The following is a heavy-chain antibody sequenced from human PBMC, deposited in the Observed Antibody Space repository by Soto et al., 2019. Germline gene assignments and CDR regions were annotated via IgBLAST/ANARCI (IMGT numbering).Heavy chain of an antibody. J-gene: IGHJ5*02. CDR2: IYDSGST. V-gene: IGHV4-59*02. Sequence: SETLSLTCTVSGGSVSNDYWSWIRQPPGKGLEWIGYIYDSGSTYYNPSLKSRVTLSVDTSKNQFSLMLRSVTAADTAVYYCARENWGNSNWFDAWGQGTLVTVSS. CDR3: ARENWGNSNWFDA. D-gene: IGHD3-16*01. CDR1: GGSVSNDY.